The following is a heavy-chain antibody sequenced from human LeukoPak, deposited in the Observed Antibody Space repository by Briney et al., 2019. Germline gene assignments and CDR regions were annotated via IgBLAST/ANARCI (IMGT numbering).Heavy chain of an antibody. Sequence: ASVKVSCKASGGTFSSYAISWVRQDPGQGLEWMGGIIPIFGTANFAQKFQGRVTITADKSTSTAYMELNSLRSEDTAVYYCARGMVVTVDYFDYWGQGTLVTVSS. J-gene: IGHJ4*02. CDR1: GGTFSSYA. D-gene: IGHD2-21*02. CDR3: ARGMVVTVDYFDY. V-gene: IGHV1-69*06. CDR2: IIPIFGTA.